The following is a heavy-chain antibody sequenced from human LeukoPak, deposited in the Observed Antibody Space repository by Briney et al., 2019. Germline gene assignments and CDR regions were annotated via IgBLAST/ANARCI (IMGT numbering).Heavy chain of an antibody. V-gene: IGHV1-2*02. CDR3: ARGSDYYYYGMDV. CDR2: INPNSGGT. CDR1: GYTFTGYY. Sequence: ASVKVSCKASGYTFTGYYMHWVRQAPGQGLEWMGWINPNSGGTNYAQKFQGRVTMTRDTSTSTVYMELSSLRSEDTAVYYCARGSDYYYYGMDVWGQGTTVTVSS. J-gene: IGHJ6*02. D-gene: IGHD6-6*01.